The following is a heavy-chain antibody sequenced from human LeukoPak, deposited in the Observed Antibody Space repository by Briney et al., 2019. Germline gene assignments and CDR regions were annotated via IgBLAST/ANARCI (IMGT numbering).Heavy chain of an antibody. Sequence: GGSLRLSCAASGFTFSSYAMSWVRQAPGKGLEWVSVISGSGGGTYYADSVKGRFTISRDNSKNTLYPQMNSLRAEDTAVYYCAKGKNLYCSGGSCYFHYWGQGTLVTVSS. V-gene: IGHV3-23*01. CDR1: GFTFSSYA. D-gene: IGHD2-15*01. CDR2: ISGSGGGT. CDR3: AKGKNLYCSGGSCYFHY. J-gene: IGHJ4*02.